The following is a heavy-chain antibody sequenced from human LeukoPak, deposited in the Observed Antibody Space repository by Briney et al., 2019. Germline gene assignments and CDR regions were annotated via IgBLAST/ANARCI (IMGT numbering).Heavy chain of an antibody. J-gene: IGHJ4*02. CDR3: AKDAYDYGGNSLDY. Sequence: GGSLRFSCAASGFTFGDSAMHWVRHAPGKSLEWVSLISADGATTYYADSVKGRFTFSRDNSEKSLSLQMNSLRTEDTAFYYCAKDAYDYGGNSLDYWGQGTLVTASS. CDR2: ISADGATT. V-gene: IGHV3-43*02. D-gene: IGHD4-23*01. CDR1: GFTFGDSA.